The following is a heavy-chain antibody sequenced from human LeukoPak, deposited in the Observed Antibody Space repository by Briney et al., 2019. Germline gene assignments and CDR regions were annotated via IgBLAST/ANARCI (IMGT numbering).Heavy chain of an antibody. CDR1: GGTFSSYA. V-gene: IGHV1-18*01. CDR2: ISTYYGNT. CDR3: ARDQRFGELTYFDY. Sequence: ASVKVSCKASGGTFSSYAISWVRQAPGQGLEWMGWISTYYGNTKYAQTLQGRVTMTTDTSTSTAYMELRSLTSDDTAVYYCARDQRFGELTYFDYWGQGTLVTVSS. J-gene: IGHJ4*02. D-gene: IGHD3-10*01.